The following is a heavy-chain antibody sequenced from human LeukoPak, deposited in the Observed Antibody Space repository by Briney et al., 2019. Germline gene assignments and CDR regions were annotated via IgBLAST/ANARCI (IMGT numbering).Heavy chain of an antibody. V-gene: IGHV4-31*03. CDR2: IYYSGST. CDR3: ARDYDSSGYFFDY. D-gene: IGHD3-22*01. Sequence: SETLSLTCTVSGGSISSGGYYWSWIRQYPGKGLEWIGYIYYSGSTYYNPSLKSRVTISVDTSKNQFSLKLSSVTAADTAVYYCARDYDSSGYFFDYWGQGTLVTVSS. CDR1: GGSISSGGYY. J-gene: IGHJ4*02.